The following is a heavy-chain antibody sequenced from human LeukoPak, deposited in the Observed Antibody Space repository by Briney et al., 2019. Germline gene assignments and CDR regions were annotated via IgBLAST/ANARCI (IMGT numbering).Heavy chain of an antibody. CDR1: GFTFSSYA. Sequence: PGGSLRLSCAASGFTFSSYAMGWVRQAPGKGLDWFSAISGGSVGATYYADAVKGRFTISRDNSKTTLYLEMNSLRAEDTAVYYCAKGSSSGRPYFFGYWGQGSLVAVSA. CDR3: AKGSSSGRPYFFGY. V-gene: IGHV3-23*01. D-gene: IGHD3-3*01. J-gene: IGHJ4*02. CDR2: ISGGSVGAT.